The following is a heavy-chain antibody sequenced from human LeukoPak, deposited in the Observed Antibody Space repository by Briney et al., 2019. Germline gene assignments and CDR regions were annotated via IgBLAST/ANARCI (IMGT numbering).Heavy chain of an antibody. CDR1: GFTLSTYS. Sequence: GGSLRLSCAASGFTLSTYSMNWVRQAPGKGLEWVSSISISSTYIYHADSVKGRFTISRDNAKNSLYLQMNSLRAEDTAVYYCARDPLGYCSGGSCDWFDPWGQGTLVTVSS. J-gene: IGHJ5*02. D-gene: IGHD2-15*01. CDR2: ISISSTYI. CDR3: ARDPLGYCSGGSCDWFDP. V-gene: IGHV3-21*01.